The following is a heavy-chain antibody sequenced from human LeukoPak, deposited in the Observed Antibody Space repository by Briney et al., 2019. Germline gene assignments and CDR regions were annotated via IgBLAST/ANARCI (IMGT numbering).Heavy chain of an antibody. V-gene: IGHV1-18*01. J-gene: IGHJ4*02. CDR3: ARDLGFGELFDY. D-gene: IGHD3-10*01. CDR2: ISAYNGNT. Sequence: ASVKVSCKASGYTFTNYAMSWVRQAPGQGLEWMGWISAYNGNTNYAQKLQGRVTMTTDTSTSTAYMELRSLRSDDTAVYYCARDLGFGELFDYWGQGTLVTVSS. CDR1: GYTFTNYA.